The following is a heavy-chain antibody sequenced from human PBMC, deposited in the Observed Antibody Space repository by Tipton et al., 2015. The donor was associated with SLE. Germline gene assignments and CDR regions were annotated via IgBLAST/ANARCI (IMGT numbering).Heavy chain of an antibody. CDR2: INHGGST. V-gene: IGHV4-34*01. Sequence: TLSLTCAVYGGSFSGYYWSWIRQPPGKGLEWTGEINHGGSTNYNPSLKSRVTISVDTSKNQFSLKLSSVTAADTAVYYCARGSSLAAFDIWGQGTMVTVSS. CDR1: GGSFSGYY. J-gene: IGHJ3*02. CDR3: ARGSSLAAFDI.